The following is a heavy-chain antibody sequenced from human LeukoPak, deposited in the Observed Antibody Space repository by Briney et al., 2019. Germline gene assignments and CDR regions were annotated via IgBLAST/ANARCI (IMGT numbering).Heavy chain of an antibody. Sequence: GGSLRLSCAASGFTFSSYEMNWVRQAPGKGLEWVSYISSSGSTIYYADSVKGRFTISRDNAKNLLYLQMNDLGVEDTAVYYCARTARHLDYWGQGTLVTVSS. CDR2: ISSSGSTI. CDR3: ARTARHLDY. J-gene: IGHJ4*02. CDR1: GFTFSSYE. V-gene: IGHV3-48*03. D-gene: IGHD5-18*01.